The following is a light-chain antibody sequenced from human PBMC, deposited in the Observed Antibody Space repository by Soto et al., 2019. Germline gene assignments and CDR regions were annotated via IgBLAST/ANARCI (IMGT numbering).Light chain of an antibody. CDR3: QQYNSLSSVS. CDR1: QSITNW. V-gene: IGKV1-5*03. Sequence: DIQMTQSPSTLSASVGDRVTITCXASQSITNWLAWYQQKPGKAPKVLIHMASSLKSGVPSRFSGSGSGTEFTLTITSLQPDDSATYYCQQYNSLSSVSFGGGTKVDI. J-gene: IGKJ4*01. CDR2: MAS.